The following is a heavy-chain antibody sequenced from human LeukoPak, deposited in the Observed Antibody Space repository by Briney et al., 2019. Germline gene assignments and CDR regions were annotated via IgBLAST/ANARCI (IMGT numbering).Heavy chain of an antibody. CDR2: IYNTGNT. V-gene: IGHV4-59*01. D-gene: IGHD6-19*01. J-gene: IGHJ5*02. CDR1: GGSISSYY. Sequence: SETLSLTCTVSGGSISSYYWSWIRQPPGKGLEWIGYIYNTGNTNYNPSLKSRVTISVDTSKNQFSLKLSSVTAADTAVYYCARDGRPQWLVRTGVNWFDPWGQGTLVTVSS. CDR3: ARDGRPQWLVRTGVNWFDP.